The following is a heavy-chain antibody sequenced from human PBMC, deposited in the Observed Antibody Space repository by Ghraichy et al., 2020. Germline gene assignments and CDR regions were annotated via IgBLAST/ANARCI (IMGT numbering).Heavy chain of an antibody. CDR3: AKDPPDSSSFYWYFDL. V-gene: IGHV3-23*01. J-gene: IGHJ2*01. CDR2: ISGSGGST. CDR1: GFTFSSYA. D-gene: IGHD6-6*01. Sequence: GGSLRLSCAASGFTFSSYAMSWVRQAPGKGLEWVSAISGSGGSTYYADSVKGRFTISRDNSKNTLYLQMNSLRAEDTAVYYCAKDPPDSSSFYWYFDLWGRGTLVTVSS.